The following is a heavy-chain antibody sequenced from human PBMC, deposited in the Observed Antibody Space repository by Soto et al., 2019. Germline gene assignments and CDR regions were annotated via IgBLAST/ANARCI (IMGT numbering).Heavy chain of an antibody. J-gene: IGHJ4*02. CDR3: TRGPRPISTGTGAY. CDR1: GFIFKMYW. CDR2: IYNDGAYS. V-gene: IGHV3-74*01. D-gene: IGHD3-10*01. Sequence: SLRLSCAASGFIFKMYWMHWVRQSLGKGLVWISRIYNDGAYSDYADSVRGRFATSRGNVNDTLYLQMNNLRAEDSGLYYCTRGPRPISTGTGAYWGQGTQVTVSS.